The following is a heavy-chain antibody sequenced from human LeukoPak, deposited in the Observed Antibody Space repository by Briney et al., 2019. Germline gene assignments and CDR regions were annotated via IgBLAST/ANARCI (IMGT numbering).Heavy chain of an antibody. Sequence: SETLSLTCTVSGYSISSGYYWGWIRQPPGKGLEWIGSIYHSGSTYYNPSLKSRVTISVDTSKNQFSLKLSSATAADTAVYYRARETTHIDYWGQGTLVTVSS. V-gene: IGHV4-38-2*02. CDR2: IYHSGST. D-gene: IGHD1/OR15-1a*01. J-gene: IGHJ4*02. CDR1: GYSISSGYY. CDR3: ARETTHIDY.